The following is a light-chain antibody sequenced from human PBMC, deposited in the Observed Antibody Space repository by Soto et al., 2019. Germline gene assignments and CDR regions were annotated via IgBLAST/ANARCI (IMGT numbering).Light chain of an antibody. V-gene: IGLV2-11*01. Sequence: QSVLAQPRSVSGSPGESVTISCTGTSSDVRTYNYVSWYQQQPDKAPKLVIYDVTERPSGVPDRFSGSKSDNTASLTISGLQAEDEADYYCCSYAGTFTFVFGTGTKGTVL. J-gene: IGLJ1*01. CDR3: CSYAGTFTFV. CDR2: DVT. CDR1: SSDVRTYNY.